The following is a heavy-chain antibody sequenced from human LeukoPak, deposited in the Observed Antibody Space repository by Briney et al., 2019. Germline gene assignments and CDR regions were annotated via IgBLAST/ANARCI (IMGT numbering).Heavy chain of an antibody. CDR2: IKPAKTHGATA. J-gene: IGHJ4*02. D-gene: IGHD5-18*01. V-gene: IGHV3-15*01. CDR1: GFTFSNAW. Sequence: GGSLRLSYAVSGFTFSNAWMTWFRQALGKGLEWVGRIKPAKTHGATADYGAPVKGKFTIARDDSTDRLFLQMNSLETEDTAVYFCAREGSLYGYHSFDYWGQGTLVTVSS. CDR3: AREGSLYGYHSFDY.